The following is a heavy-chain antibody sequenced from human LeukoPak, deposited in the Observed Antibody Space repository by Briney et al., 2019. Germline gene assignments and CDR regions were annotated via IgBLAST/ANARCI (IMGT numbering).Heavy chain of an antibody. Sequence: GGSLRLSGAASGFSFNTYAMSWVRQAPGKGLEWVSAISNTGGSTYYADSVKGRFTISRDKSKNTLSLQMNSLRAEDAALYYCAKDISPMVAGLGDFWGQGTLVTVSS. J-gene: IGHJ4*02. D-gene: IGHD6-19*01. CDR2: ISNTGGST. CDR3: AKDISPMVAGLGDF. V-gene: IGHV3-23*01. CDR1: GFSFNTYA.